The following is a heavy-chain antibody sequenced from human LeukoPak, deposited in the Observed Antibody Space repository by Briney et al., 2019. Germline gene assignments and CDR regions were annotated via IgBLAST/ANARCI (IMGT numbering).Heavy chain of an antibody. CDR2: IIPIFGTA. J-gene: IGHJ3*02. CDR3: ARYPPRGAFDI. Sequence: ASVKVSCKASGGTFSSYAISWVRQAPGQGLEWMGGIIPIFGTANYAQKFQGRVMITTDESTSTAYMELSSLRSEDTAVYYCARYPPRGAFDIWGQGTMVTVSS. D-gene: IGHD3-10*01. V-gene: IGHV1-69*05. CDR1: GGTFSSYA.